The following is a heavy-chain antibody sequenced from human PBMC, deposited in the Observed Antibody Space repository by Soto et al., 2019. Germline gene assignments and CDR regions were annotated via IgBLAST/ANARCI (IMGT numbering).Heavy chain of an antibody. CDR2: ISGSGSST. Sequence: GGSLRLSCAASGFTFSSYAMSWVRQAPGKGLEWVSAISGSGSSTYYADSVKGRFTISRDNSKDTLYLQMNSLRAEDTAVYYCGTSCRAGEDYGMDVWGQGTTVTVSS. D-gene: IGHD3-10*01. V-gene: IGHV3-23*01. CDR1: GFTFSSYA. CDR3: GTSCRAGEDYGMDV. J-gene: IGHJ6*02.